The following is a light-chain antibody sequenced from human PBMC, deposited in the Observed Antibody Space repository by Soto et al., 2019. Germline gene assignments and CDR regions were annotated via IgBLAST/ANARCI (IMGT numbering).Light chain of an antibody. CDR1: QSVSSSY. CDR2: GAS. J-gene: IGKJ2*01. CDR3: QQYGSSPLYT. V-gene: IGKV3-20*01. Sequence: EIVVTQSPGTLSLSTGERATLSCRASQSVSSSYLDWYQQKPGQAPRLLIYGASSRATGIPDRFSGSGSGTDFTLSISRLEPEDFAVYYCQQYGSSPLYTFGQGTKLEIK.